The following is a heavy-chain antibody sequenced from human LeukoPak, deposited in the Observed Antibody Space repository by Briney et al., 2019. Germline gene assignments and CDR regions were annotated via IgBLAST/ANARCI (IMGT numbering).Heavy chain of an antibody. CDR1: GFTFSGSA. Sequence: GGSLRLSCAASGFTFSGSAIHWVRQASGKGLEWVGRIRSKDDNSATAYAASVKGRFTISRDDSKYTAYLQMNSLKTEDTAVYYCRRSIDYWGQGTLVTVSS. V-gene: IGHV3-73*01. CDR3: RRSIDY. CDR2: IRSKDDNSAT. D-gene: IGHD5/OR15-5a*01. J-gene: IGHJ4*02.